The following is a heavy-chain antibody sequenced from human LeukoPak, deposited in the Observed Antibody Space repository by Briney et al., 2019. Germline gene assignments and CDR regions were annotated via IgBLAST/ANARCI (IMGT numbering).Heavy chain of an antibody. J-gene: IGHJ5*02. V-gene: IGHV1-69*01. D-gene: IGHD5-18*01. Sequence: SVKVSCKASAGTFSSYAISWVRHAPGQGLEWMGGIIPIFGTANYAQKFQGRVTITADESTSTAYMELSSLRSEDTAVYYCARGDVDTAMVAYNWFDPWGQRTLVTVSS. CDR2: IIPIFGTA. CDR3: ARGDVDTAMVAYNWFDP. CDR1: AGTFSSYA.